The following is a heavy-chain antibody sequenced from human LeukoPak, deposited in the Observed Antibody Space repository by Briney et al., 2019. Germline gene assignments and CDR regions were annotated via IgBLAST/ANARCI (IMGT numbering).Heavy chain of an antibody. CDR3: ARRLAVTGRYYFDY. CDR1: GGSISTYY. CDR2: VYYSGTT. D-gene: IGHD6-19*01. V-gene: IGHV4-59*08. J-gene: IGHJ4*02. Sequence: SETVSLTCSVSGGSISTYYWTWIRQPPGKGLEWIGYVYYSGTTNYNPSLRSRVTISVDTSKNQFSLKLSSVTAADTAVYYCARRLAVTGRYYFDYWGQGTLVTVSS.